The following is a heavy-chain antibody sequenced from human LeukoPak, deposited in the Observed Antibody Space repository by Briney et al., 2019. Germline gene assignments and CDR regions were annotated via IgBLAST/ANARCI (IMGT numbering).Heavy chain of an antibody. V-gene: IGHV3-21*01. CDR3: ARDRKRDDFWSSYYHWFDP. Sequence: GGSLRLSCAASGFTFSNNWMSWVRQAPGKGLEWVSSISSSSSSICYADSVKGRFTISRDNAKKSLYLQMNSLRAEDTAVYYCARDRKRDDFWSSYYHWFDPWGQGTLVTVSS. CDR1: GFTFSNNW. D-gene: IGHD3-3*01. J-gene: IGHJ5*02. CDR2: ISSSSSSI.